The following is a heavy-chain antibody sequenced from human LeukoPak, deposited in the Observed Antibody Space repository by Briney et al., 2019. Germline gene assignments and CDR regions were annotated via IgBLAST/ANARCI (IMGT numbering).Heavy chain of an antibody. CDR1: GFTVSSNY. D-gene: IGHD7-27*01. J-gene: IGHJ3*02. Sequence: PGGSLRLSCAASGFTVSSNYMSWVRQAPGKGLEWVANIKQDGSEKYYVDFVKGRFTISRDNAKNSLYLQMNSLRAEDTAVYYCASPWGATPYAFDIWGQGTMVTVSS. CDR3: ASPWGATPYAFDI. CDR2: IKQDGSEK. V-gene: IGHV3-7*01.